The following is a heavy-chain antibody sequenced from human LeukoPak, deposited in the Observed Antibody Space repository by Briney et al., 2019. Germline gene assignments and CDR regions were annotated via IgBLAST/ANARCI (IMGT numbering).Heavy chain of an antibody. D-gene: IGHD6-13*01. J-gene: IGHJ4*02. Sequence: PGGSLTLSCAASGFTFSHYWMTWVRQAPGKGLEWVATLKEDGSETYYVDSVQGRFTISRDNANNTLYLQMSSVGAEDTALYYCATSSWYRFDYGVQGILVTVSS. CDR1: GFTFSHYW. V-gene: IGHV3-7*01. CDR2: LKEDGSET. CDR3: ATSSWYRFDY.